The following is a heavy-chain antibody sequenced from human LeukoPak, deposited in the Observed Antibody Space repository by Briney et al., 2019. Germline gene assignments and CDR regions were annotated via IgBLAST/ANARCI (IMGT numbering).Heavy chain of an antibody. V-gene: IGHV4-4*07. CDR2: IYTSGST. Sequence: LETLSLTCTVSGGSISSYYWSWIRQPAGKGLEWIGRIYTSGSTNYNPSLKSRVTMSVDTSKNQFSLKLSSVTAADTAVYYCARAHPSINYYDSSGFDYWGQGTLVTVSS. D-gene: IGHD3-22*01. J-gene: IGHJ4*02. CDR1: GGSISSYY. CDR3: ARAHPSINYYDSSGFDY.